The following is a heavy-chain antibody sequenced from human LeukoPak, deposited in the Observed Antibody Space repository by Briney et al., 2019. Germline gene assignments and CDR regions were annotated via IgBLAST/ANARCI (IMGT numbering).Heavy chain of an antibody. J-gene: IGHJ4*02. CDR2: INHSGST. CDR1: GGSFSGYY. CDR3: ARVGHSDSSAYYIAY. V-gene: IGHV4-34*01. D-gene: IGHD3-22*01. Sequence: SETLSLTCAVYGGSFSGYYWSWIRQPPGKGLEWIGEINHSGSTNYNPSLKSRVTMSVDTSRNQFSLRLTSVTAADTAVYYCARVGHSDSSAYYIAYWGQGTLVTVSS.